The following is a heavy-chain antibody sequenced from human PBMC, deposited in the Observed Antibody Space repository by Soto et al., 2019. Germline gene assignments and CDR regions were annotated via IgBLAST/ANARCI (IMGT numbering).Heavy chain of an antibody. CDR3: ASMASSSIGHYDYYYMDV. CDR1: GYTFTSYD. J-gene: IGHJ6*03. V-gene: IGHV1-18*01. CDR2: MNPNNGNT. Sequence: ASVKVSCKASGYTFTSYDINWVRQATGQGLEWMGWMNPNNGNTNYAQKLQGRVTMTTDTSTSTAYMELRSLRSDDTAVYYCASMASSSIGHYDYYYMDVWGKGTTVTVS. D-gene: IGHD6-6*01.